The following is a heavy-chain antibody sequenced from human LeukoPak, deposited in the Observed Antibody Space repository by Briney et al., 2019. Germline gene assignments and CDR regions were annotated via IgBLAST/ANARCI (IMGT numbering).Heavy chain of an antibody. V-gene: IGHV1-2*02. CDR2: INPNNGGT. CDR1: GYTFTGYY. J-gene: IGHJ4*02. D-gene: IGHD2-2*01. CDR3: ARAQYQQPPDY. Sequence: ASVKVSCKASGYTFTGYYMHWVRQAPGQGLERMGWINPNNGGTNYAQKFQGRVTMTRDTSISTAYMELSRLRSDDTAVYYCARAQYQQPPDYWGQGALVTVSS.